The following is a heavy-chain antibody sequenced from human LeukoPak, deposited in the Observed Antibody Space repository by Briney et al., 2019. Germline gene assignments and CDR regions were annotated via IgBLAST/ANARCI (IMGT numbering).Heavy chain of an antibody. J-gene: IGHJ3*02. V-gene: IGHV4-4*07. D-gene: IGHD3-10*01. Sequence: SETLSLTCTVSGDSISNYYWSWIRQPAGKGLEWIGHVYNSGSTKYTPSLTSRVTMSVDTSKNQFSLKLSSVTAADTAVYYCARTSSMVRGVITFGIWGQGTMVTVSS. CDR2: VYNSGST. CDR1: GDSISNYY. CDR3: ARTSSMVRGVITFGI.